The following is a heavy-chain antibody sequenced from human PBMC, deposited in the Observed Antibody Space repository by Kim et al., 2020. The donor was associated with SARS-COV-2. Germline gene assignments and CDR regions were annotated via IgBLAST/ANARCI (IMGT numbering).Heavy chain of an antibody. Sequence: ANYAQKFQGRVTITADESTSTAYMELSSLRSEDTAVYYCARDREQLYFDYWGQGTLVTVSS. J-gene: IGHJ4*02. V-gene: IGHV1-69*01. D-gene: IGHD6-13*01. CDR3: ARDREQLYFDY. CDR2: A.